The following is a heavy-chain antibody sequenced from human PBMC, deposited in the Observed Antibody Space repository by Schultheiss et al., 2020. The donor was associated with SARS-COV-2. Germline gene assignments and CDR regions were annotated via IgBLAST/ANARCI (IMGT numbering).Heavy chain of an antibody. CDR2: IYYSGST. V-gene: IGHV4-59*01. D-gene: IGHD2-2*01. Sequence: SETLSLTCAVYGGSFSGDSWSWLRQPPGKGLEWIGYIYYSGSTNYNPSLKSRVTISVDTSKNQFSLKLSSVTAADTAVYYCAREEGYCSSTSCQGAFDIWGQGTMVTVSS. J-gene: IGHJ3*02. CDR1: GGSFSGDS. CDR3: AREEGYCSSTSCQGAFDI.